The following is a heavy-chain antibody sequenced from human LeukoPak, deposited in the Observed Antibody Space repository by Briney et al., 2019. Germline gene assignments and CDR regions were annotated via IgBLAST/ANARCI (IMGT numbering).Heavy chain of an antibody. Sequence: KPSETLSLTCTVSGGSISSGDYYWSWIRQPPGKGLEWIGYIYYSGSTYYNPSLKSRVTISVDTSKNQFSLKLSSVTAADTAVCYCARAKTRFGELDWFDPWGQGTLVTVSS. CDR3: ARAKTRFGELDWFDP. V-gene: IGHV4-30-4*01. J-gene: IGHJ5*02. CDR1: GGSISSGDYY. CDR2: IYYSGST. D-gene: IGHD3-10*01.